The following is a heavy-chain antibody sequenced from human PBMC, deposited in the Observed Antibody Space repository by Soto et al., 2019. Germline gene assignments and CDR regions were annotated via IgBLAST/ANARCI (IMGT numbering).Heavy chain of an antibody. V-gene: IGHV3-21*01. Sequence: EVQLMESGGGLVKPGGSLRLSCVASGFTFSSYTMHWVRRASGEGLEWVSSITPTSRFIYYADSVRGRFTISRDDAESSLYLHMNSLRAEDTAVYYCTRTPPAPPGRRNYFSGMDVWGQGTTATVSS. CDR3: TRTPPAPPGRRNYFSGMDV. CDR1: GFTFSSYT. CDR2: ITPTSRFI. D-gene: IGHD6-13*01. J-gene: IGHJ6*02.